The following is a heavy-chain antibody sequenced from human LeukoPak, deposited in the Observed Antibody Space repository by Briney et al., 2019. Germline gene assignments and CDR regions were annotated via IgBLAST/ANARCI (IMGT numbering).Heavy chain of an antibody. CDR2: IYSGDFDT. CDR1: GYSFSIYW. V-gene: IGHV5-51*01. Sequence: GESLKISCKGSGYSFSIYWIGWVRQMPGKGLEWMGIIYSGDFDTRYSPSFQGQVTISADKSISTAYLQWSSLKASDTAMYYCARLSAADSTIDYWGQGTLVTVSS. D-gene: IGHD6-13*01. J-gene: IGHJ4*02. CDR3: ARLSAADSTIDY.